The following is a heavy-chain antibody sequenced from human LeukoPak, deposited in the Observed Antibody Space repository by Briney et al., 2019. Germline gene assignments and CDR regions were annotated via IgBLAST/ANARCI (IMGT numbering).Heavy chain of an antibody. CDR1: GFTFSSYA. D-gene: IGHD3-3*01. CDR2: IYSGGRT. V-gene: IGHV3-66*02. CDR3: AREADFWSGQFDY. Sequence: PGGSLRLSCAASGFTFSSYAMSWVRQAPGKGLEWVSVIYSGGRTYYADSVEGRFTISRDNSKNTVFLQMNSLRADDTAVYYCAREADFWSGQFDYWGQGTLVTVSS. J-gene: IGHJ4*02.